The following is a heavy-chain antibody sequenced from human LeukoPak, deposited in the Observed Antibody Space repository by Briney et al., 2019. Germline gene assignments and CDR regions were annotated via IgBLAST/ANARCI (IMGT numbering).Heavy chain of an antibody. CDR2: IIPILNIA. D-gene: IGHD2-15*01. J-gene: IGHJ4*02. CDR1: GGTFSSYA. CDR3: AKDNPPFCNGGTCYSY. V-gene: IGHV1-69*04. Sequence: SVKVSCKASGGTFSSYAISWVRLAPGQGLEWMGRIIPILNIANYAQKFQGRVTIVADESTSTAYMELSSLRSEDTAVYYCAKDNPPFCNGGTCYSYWGQGTLVTVSS.